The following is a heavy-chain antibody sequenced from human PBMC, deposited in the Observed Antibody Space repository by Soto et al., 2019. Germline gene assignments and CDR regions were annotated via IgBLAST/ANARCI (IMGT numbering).Heavy chain of an antibody. CDR1: GYSFTSYW. V-gene: IGHV5-51*01. Sequence: PGESLKISCKGSGYSFTSYWIGWVRQMPGKGLEWMGIIYPGDSDTRYSPSFQGQVTISADKSISTAYLQWSSLKASDTAMDYFARHGSGVAARPDSNYYYGMDVWGQATTVTVSS. D-gene: IGHD6-6*01. J-gene: IGHJ6*02. CDR2: IYPGDSDT. CDR3: ARHGSGVAARPDSNYYYGMDV.